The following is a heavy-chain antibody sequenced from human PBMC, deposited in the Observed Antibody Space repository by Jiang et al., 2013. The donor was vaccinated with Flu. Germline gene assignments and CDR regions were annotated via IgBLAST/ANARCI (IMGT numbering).Heavy chain of an antibody. CDR3: ARVGGSYTHYYFDY. CDR2: IYSGGST. V-gene: IGHV3-53*01. J-gene: IGHJ4*02. D-gene: IGHD1-26*01. Sequence: WVRQAPGKGLEWVSVIYSGGSTYYADSVKGRFTISRDNAKNSLYLQMNSLRAEDTAVYYCARVGGSYTHYYFDYWGQGTLVTVSS.